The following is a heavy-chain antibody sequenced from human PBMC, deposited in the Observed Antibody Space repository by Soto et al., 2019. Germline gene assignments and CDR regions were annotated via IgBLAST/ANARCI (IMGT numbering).Heavy chain of an antibody. CDR2: MSYDGSK. CDR1: GFTFSSYG. D-gene: IGHD4-17*01. CDR3: AKDFTHWFGDYFYYYYGMDV. Sequence: QVQLVESGGGVVQPGRSLRLSCAAAGFTFSSYGMHWVRQAPGTGLEWVAVMSYDGSKYYADTVKGRFTISRDNSKNTLYLQINSLSPEDTAVYYCAKDFTHWFGDYFYYYYGMDVWGQGTTVTVSS. J-gene: IGHJ6*02. V-gene: IGHV3-30*18.